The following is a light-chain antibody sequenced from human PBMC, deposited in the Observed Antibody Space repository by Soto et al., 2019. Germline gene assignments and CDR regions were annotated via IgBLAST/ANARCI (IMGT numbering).Light chain of an antibody. V-gene: IGKV3-15*01. CDR3: QQYDNWPPIT. CDR1: QNIGRN. CDR2: SAS. Sequence: ELVKTQSPTTLSVSPVEMAILSCRASQNIGRNLAWYQQEPGQAPRLLIHSASTRATGIPARFSGSGSGTEFTLTISSLQSEDFAVYYCQQYDNWPPITFGQGTRLEIK. J-gene: IGKJ5*01.